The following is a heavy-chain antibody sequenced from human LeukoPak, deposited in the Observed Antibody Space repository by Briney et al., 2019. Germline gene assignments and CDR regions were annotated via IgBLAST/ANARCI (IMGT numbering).Heavy chain of an antibody. CDR2: IIPIFGTA. CDR1: GGTFSSYA. D-gene: IGHD3-3*01. J-gene: IGHJ6*02. Sequence: GASVKVSCKASGGTFSSYAISWVRQAPGQGLEWMGGIIPIFGTANYAQKFQGRVTITADESTSTAYMELSSLRSEDTAVYYCARDPGSITIFGVVDYCYGMDVWGQGTTVTVSS. V-gene: IGHV1-69*13. CDR3: ARDPGSITIFGVVDYCYGMDV.